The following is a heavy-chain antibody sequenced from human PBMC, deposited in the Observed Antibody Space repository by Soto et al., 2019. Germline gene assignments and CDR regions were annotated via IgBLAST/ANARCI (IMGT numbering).Heavy chain of an antibody. D-gene: IGHD1-26*01. J-gene: IGHJ6*02. Sequence: PGESLKISCAASGFTFSDYYMNWIRQAPGKGLEWLSYSDGTSAYTNYADSVKGRFTISRDNAKNSLFLQLTSLRDEDTAVYYCARAVGNYYGMDVWGQGTTVTVSS. V-gene: IGHV3-11*06. CDR3: ARAVGNYYGMDV. CDR2: SDGTSAYT. CDR1: GFTFSDYY.